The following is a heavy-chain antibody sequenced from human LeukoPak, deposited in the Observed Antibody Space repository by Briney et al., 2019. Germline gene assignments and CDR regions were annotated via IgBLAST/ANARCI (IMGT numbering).Heavy chain of an antibody. J-gene: IGHJ5*02. CDR1: GGSISSSSYY. Sequence: PSETLSLTCTVSGGSISSSSYYWGWLRQPPGKGLEWIGSIYYSGSNYYNPSLKSRVTISVDTSKNQFSLKLSSVTAADTAVYYCARQAFIRGYFDWLPLGWFDPWGQGTLVTVSS. D-gene: IGHD3-9*01. CDR3: ARQAFIRGYFDWLPLGWFDP. CDR2: IYYSGSN. V-gene: IGHV4-39*01.